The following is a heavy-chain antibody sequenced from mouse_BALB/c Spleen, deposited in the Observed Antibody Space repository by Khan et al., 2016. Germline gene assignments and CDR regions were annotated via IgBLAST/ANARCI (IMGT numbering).Heavy chain of an antibody. CDR1: GFTFNTNA. CDR3: VRDTPFAY. J-gene: IGHJ3*01. V-gene: IGHV10S3*01. Sequence: EVQLVETGGGLVQPRGSLKLSCAASGFTFNTNAMNWVRQAPGKGLEWVSRIRSKSNNYATYYADSVKDSITISRDDSQSMLYLQMNNLKTEDTARYYCVRDTPFAYWGQGTLVTVSA. CDR2: IRSKSNNYAT.